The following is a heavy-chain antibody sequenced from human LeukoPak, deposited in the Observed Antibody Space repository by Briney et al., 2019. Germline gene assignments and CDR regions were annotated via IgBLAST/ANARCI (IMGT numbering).Heavy chain of an antibody. J-gene: IGHJ4*02. D-gene: IGHD6-13*01. CDR2: ISSSSSYI. CDR3: ASTAAAAGTAIDY. CDR1: GFTFSDYY. Sequence: PGGSLRLSCAASGFTFSDYYMNWVRQAPGKGLEWVSSISSSSSYIYYADSVKGRFTISRDNAKNSLYLQMNSLRAEDTAVYYCASTAAAAGTAIDYWGQGTLVTVSS. V-gene: IGHV3-21*01.